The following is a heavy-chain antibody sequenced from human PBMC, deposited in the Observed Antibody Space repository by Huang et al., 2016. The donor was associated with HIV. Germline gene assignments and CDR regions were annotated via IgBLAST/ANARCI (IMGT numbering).Heavy chain of an antibody. Sequence: QVQLVQSGAEVKKPGSSVKVSCKASGGTFSSYAISWVRQVPGQGLEGMGGIIPFFGTANDAQKFQGRVTITADESTSTAYMELSSLRSEDTAVYYCARVESRRYYDSSGYYYWGQGTLVTVSS. CDR3: ARVESRRYYDSSGYYY. V-gene: IGHV1-69*01. CDR1: GGTFSSYA. D-gene: IGHD3-22*01. CDR2: IIPFFGTA. J-gene: IGHJ4*02.